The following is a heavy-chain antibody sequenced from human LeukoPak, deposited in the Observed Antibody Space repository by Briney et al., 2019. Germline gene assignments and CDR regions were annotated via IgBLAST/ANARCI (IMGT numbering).Heavy chain of an antibody. J-gene: IGHJ4*02. CDR2: IYASGST. D-gene: IGHD6-13*01. CDR3: ARGRGSSWYYFDY. CDR1: GDSITRYY. Sequence: SETLSLTCTVSGDSITRYYWSWIRQPAGKGLEWIGRIYASGSTNYNPSLKGRVTMSVDTSKNQFSLQLRSVTAADTAVYHCARGRGSSWYYFDYWGQGTLVTVSS. V-gene: IGHV4-4*07.